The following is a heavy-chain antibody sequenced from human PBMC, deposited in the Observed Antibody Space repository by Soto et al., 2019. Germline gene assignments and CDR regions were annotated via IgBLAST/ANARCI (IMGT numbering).Heavy chain of an antibody. J-gene: IGHJ3*02. CDR2: IYHSGST. D-gene: IGHD2-8*01. CDR3: ASASKGYCTNGVCYTGGNAFDI. CDR1: GGSISSSNW. V-gene: IGHV4-4*02. Sequence: QVQRQESGPGLVKPSGTLSLTCAVSGGSISSSNWWSWVRQPPGKGLEWIGEIYHSGSTNYNPSLKSRVTISVDKSKNQFALKLSSVTAADTAVYYCASASKGYCTNGVCYTGGNAFDIWGQGTMVTVSS.